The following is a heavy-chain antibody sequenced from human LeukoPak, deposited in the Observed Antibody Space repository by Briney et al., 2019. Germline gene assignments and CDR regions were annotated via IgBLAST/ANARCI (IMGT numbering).Heavy chain of an antibody. CDR2: INPNSGGT. CDR3: ASCGVVVPAALDAFDI. CDR1: GYTFTGYY. V-gene: IGHV1-2*02. Sequence: ASVKVSCKASGYTFTGYYMHWVRQAPGQGLEWMGWINPNSGGTNYAQKFQGRVTMTRDTSISTAYMELSRLRSDDTAVYYCASCGVVVPAALDAFDIWAKGQWSPSLQ. D-gene: IGHD2-2*01. J-gene: IGHJ3*02.